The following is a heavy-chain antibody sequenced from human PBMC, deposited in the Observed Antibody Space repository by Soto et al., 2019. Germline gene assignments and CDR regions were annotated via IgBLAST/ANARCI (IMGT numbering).Heavy chain of an antibody. CDR1: GYTFTSYG. CDR2: ISAYNGNT. J-gene: IGHJ5*02. Sequence: QVQLVQSGAEVKKPGASVKVSCKASGYTFTSYGISWVRQAPGQGLEWMGWISAYNGNTNYAQKLQGRVTMTTDTSTSTAYMELRSLRSDDTAVYYCAGVVTVVDVLFRFDPWGQGTLVTVSS. V-gene: IGHV1-18*01. CDR3: AGVVTVVDVLFRFDP. D-gene: IGHD2-21*01.